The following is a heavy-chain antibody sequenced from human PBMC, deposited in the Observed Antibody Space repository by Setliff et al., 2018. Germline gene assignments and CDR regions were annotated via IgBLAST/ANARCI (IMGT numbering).Heavy chain of an antibody. Sequence: MKISCKASGYIFTNYWIGWVRQMPGKGLEWMGVIYPGDSDTRYSPSFQGQVTISADKSINTAYLQWSSLKASDTAIYYCTRHEDRNKCTSSSCYRENDAFDVWGQGAMVTVSS. CDR2: IYPGDSDT. V-gene: IGHV5-51*01. D-gene: IGHD2-2*01. CDR3: TRHEDRNKCTSSSCYRENDAFDV. J-gene: IGHJ3*01. CDR1: GYIFTNYW.